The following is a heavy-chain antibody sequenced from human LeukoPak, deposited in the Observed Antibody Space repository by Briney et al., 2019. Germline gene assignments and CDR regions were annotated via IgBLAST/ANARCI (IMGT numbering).Heavy chain of an antibody. Sequence: GGSLRLSCVASGFTFSNYRMSWVRQAPGKGLVWVANIIQDGSAKNYVDSVKGRFTISRDDAKNSLYLQMDSLRAEDTAVYYCARVTSYFYNTSGDYYFDYWGQGTLVTVSS. CDR3: ARVTSYFYNTSGDYYFDY. CDR2: IIQDGSAK. V-gene: IGHV3-7*04. D-gene: IGHD3-22*01. CDR1: GFTFSNYR. J-gene: IGHJ4*02.